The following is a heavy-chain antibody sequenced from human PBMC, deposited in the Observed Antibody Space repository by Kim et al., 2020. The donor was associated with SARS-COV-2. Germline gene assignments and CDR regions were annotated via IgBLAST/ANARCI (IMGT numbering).Heavy chain of an antibody. CDR2: ISSSTSHI. J-gene: IGHJ6*02. CDR1: GFMLSNSG. V-gene: IGHV3-48*02. CDR3: ARDDGAYARFSGMDV. Sequence: GGSLRLSCGGSGFMLSNSGMNWVRQAPGKGLEWLSYISSSTSHIYYANSVRARFTISRDNAKNSVYLQMNSLRDEDTAVYYCARDDGAYARFSGMDVWGQGTTVSVSS. D-gene: IGHD4-17*01.